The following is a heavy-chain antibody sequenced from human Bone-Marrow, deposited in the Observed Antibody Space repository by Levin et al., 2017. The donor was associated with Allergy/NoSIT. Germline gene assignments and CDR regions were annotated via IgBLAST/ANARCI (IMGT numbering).Heavy chain of an antibody. CDR3: ARQAQVAGPRIDY. D-gene: IGHD6-19*01. V-gene: IGHV5-51*01. CDR1: GYSFTKYW. J-gene: IGHJ4*02. CDR2: ICPDDSDT. Sequence: GESLKISCQGSGYSFTKYWIGWVRQMPGKGLEWMGIICPDDSDTRYDPSFEGQVTISADKSINTAYLQWTSLKATDTAIYYCARQAQVAGPRIDYWGQGTLVTVSS.